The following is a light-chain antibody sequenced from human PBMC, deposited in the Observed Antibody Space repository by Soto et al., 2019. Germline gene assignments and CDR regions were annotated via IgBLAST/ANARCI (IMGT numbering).Light chain of an antibody. V-gene: IGLV2-14*01. J-gene: IGLJ2*01. CDR1: SSDVGGYNY. CDR3: SSYTSSGVV. CDR2: EVS. Sequence: QSALTQPASVSGSPGQSITISCTGTSSDVGGYNYVSWYQQHPGKAPKLMIYEVSNRPSGVSNRFSGSKSGNTASLTISGLQAEDEADYYCSSYTSSGVVFGGGTQLTVL.